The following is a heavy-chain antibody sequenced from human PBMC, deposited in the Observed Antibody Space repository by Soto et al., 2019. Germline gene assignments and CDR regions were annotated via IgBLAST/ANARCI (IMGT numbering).Heavy chain of an antibody. CDR3: ARSARRLGFWSGYYLDY. D-gene: IGHD3-3*01. CDR2: INAGNGNT. Sequence: QVQLVQSGAEVKKPGASVQVSCKASGYTFTSYAMHWVRQAPGQRLEWMGWINAGNGNTKYSQKFQGRVTITRDTSASTAYMELSSLRSEDTAVYYCARSARRLGFWSGYYLDYWGQGTLVTVSS. V-gene: IGHV1-3*01. J-gene: IGHJ4*02. CDR1: GYTFTSYA.